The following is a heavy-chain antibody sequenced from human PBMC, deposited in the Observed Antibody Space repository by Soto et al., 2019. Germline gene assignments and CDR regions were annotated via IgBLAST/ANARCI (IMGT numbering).Heavy chain of an antibody. Sequence: RGESLKISCKGSGYDFTKYWIAWVRQMPGKGLECMGIIYPGDSDTRYSPSFQGQVTISADKSISTAYLQWSSLKASDTAMYYCARHGDIVLVPAAIRCYYYGMDVWGQGTTVTVSS. CDR1: GYDFTKYW. V-gene: IGHV5-51*01. J-gene: IGHJ6*02. CDR3: ARHGDIVLVPAAIRCYYYGMDV. D-gene: IGHD2-2*01. CDR2: IYPGDSDT.